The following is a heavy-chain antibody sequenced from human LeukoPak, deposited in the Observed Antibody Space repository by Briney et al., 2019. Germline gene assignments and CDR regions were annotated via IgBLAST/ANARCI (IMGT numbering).Heavy chain of an antibody. CDR1: DGSIFSGGYY. J-gene: IGHJ3*02. CDR3: ARPAVSGGDAFDI. V-gene: IGHV4-31*03. CDR2: IYYSGST. Sequence: SETLSLTCTVSDGSIFSGGYYWSWIRQHPGNGLEWIGYIYYSGSTYYNPSLKSRVTISMDTSKNQLSLKLSSVTAADTAVYYCARPAVSGGDAFDIWGQGTMVTVSS. D-gene: IGHD6-19*01.